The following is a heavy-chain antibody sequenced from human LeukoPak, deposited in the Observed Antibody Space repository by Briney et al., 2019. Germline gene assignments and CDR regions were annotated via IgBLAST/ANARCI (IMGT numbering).Heavy chain of an antibody. CDR2: IYYSGST. D-gene: IGHD3-3*01. CDR1: GGSISSYY. CDR3: ARAVYDFWSGYLHSNWFDR. Sequence: PSETLSLTCTVSGGSISSYYWSWVRQPPGKGLEWVGYIYYSGSTNYNPSLKSRVTISVDTSKNQFSLKLSTVTAADTAVYYCARAVYDFWSGYLHSNWFDRWGQGTLVTVS. V-gene: IGHV4-59*01. J-gene: IGHJ5*02.